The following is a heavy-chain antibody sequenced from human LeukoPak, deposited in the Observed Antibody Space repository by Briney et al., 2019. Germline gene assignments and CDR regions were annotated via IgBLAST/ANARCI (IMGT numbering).Heavy chain of an antibody. Sequence: ESLKISCKGSGYSFTSYWIGWVRQMPGKGLEWMGIIYPGDSDTRYSPSFQGQVTISADKSISTAYLQWSSLKASDTAMYYCARLQVGWTETTNWFDPWGQGTLVTVSS. CDR1: GYSFTSYW. J-gene: IGHJ5*02. D-gene: IGHD3/OR15-3a*01. V-gene: IGHV5-51*01. CDR3: ARLQVGWTETTNWFDP. CDR2: IYPGDSDT.